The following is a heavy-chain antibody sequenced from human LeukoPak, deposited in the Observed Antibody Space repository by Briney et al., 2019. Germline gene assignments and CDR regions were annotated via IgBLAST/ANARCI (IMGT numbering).Heavy chain of an antibody. V-gene: IGHV3-74*01. J-gene: IGHJ4*02. CDR3: ARETGYCSSTSCYTDYYFDY. CDR1: GFTFSSYW. Sequence: PGGSLRLSCAASGFTFSSYWMHWVRQAPGKGLVWVSRINTDGSSTSYADSVKGRFTISRDNAKNTLYLQMDSLRAEDTAVYYCARETGYCSSTSCYTDYYFDYWGQGTLVTVSS. D-gene: IGHD2-2*02. CDR2: INTDGSST.